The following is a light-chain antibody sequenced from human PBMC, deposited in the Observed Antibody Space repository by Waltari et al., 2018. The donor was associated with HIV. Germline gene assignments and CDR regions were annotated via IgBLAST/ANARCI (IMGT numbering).Light chain of an antibody. V-gene: IGLV3-21*01. CDR3: QVWQKPGRYV. CDR2: YDN. CDR1: NLGTLS. Sequence: LTQPGSVSVAPGQTASITCEGNNLGTLSVHRYRQTPGQAPILIIYYDNDRPSGISERFSDSKSGDTATLSISRVEAGDEGEYFCQVWQKPGRYVFGSGTKVTVL. J-gene: IGLJ1*01.